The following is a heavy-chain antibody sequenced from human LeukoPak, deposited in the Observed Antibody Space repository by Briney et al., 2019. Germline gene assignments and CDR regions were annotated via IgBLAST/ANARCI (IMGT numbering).Heavy chain of an antibody. V-gene: IGHV1-2*02. Sequence: ASVKVSCKASGYTFTGYYMHWVRQAPGQGLEWMGWINPNSGGTNYAQKFQGRVTMTRDTSISTAYMELSRLRSDDTAVYYCARLMILSYYYYGMDVWGQGTTVTVSS. D-gene: IGHD2-15*01. CDR2: INPNSGGT. CDR1: GYTFTGYY. CDR3: ARLMILSYYYYGMDV. J-gene: IGHJ6*02.